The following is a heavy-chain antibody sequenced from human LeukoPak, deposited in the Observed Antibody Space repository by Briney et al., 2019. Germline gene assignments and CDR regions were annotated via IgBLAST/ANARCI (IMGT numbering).Heavy chain of an antibody. J-gene: IGHJ3*02. V-gene: IGHV4-61*02. CDR3: ARGSYYDSRTYYRAFDI. D-gene: IGHD3-22*01. CDR2: LYTSGST. CDR1: GGSISSNTYY. Sequence: SSETLSLTCTVSGGSISSNTYYWSWIRQPAGKGLEWIGRLYTSGSTNYNPSLKSRVTISVDTSKNQFSLKLSSVTAADTAVYYCARGSYYDSRTYYRAFDIWGQGTMVTVSS.